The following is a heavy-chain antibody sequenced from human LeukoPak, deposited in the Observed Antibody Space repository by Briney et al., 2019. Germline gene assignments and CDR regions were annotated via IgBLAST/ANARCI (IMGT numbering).Heavy chain of an antibody. Sequence: GGSLRLSCAASGFTFSSYAMHWVRQAPGKGLEWVAVISYDGSNKYYADSVKGRFTISRDNSKSTLYLQMNSLRAEDTAVYYCARDRPNSYGPTYGMDVWGQGTTVTVSS. CDR2: ISYDGSNK. J-gene: IGHJ6*02. CDR1: GFTFSSYA. CDR3: ARDRPNSYGPTYGMDV. D-gene: IGHD5-18*01. V-gene: IGHV3-30-3*01.